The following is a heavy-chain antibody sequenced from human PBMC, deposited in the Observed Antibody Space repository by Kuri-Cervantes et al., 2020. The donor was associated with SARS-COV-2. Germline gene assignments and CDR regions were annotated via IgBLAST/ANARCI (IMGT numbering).Heavy chain of an antibody. Sequence: SETLSLTCTVSGGSISSYYWSWIRQPPGKGLERIGYIYYSGSTNYNPSLKSRVTISVDTSKNQFSLKLSSVTAADTAVYYCARWPSWSGSIDYWGQGTLVTVSS. CDR2: IYYSGST. V-gene: IGHV4-59*01. CDR3: ARWPSWSGSIDY. CDR1: GGSISSYY. D-gene: IGHD3-3*01. J-gene: IGHJ4*02.